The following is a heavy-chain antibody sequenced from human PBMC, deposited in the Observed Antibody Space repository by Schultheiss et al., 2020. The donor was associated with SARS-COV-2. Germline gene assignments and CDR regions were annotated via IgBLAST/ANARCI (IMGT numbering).Heavy chain of an antibody. CDR2: ISAYNGNT. Sequence: ASVKVSCKASGYTFTSYGISWVRQAPGQGLEWMGWISAYNGNTNYAQKFQGRVTMTRDTSTSTVYMDLTSLRFEDTAVYYCARAYDYGSAFDDWGQGTLVTVSS. D-gene: IGHD4-17*01. J-gene: IGHJ4*02. CDR1: GYTFTSYG. V-gene: IGHV1-18*04. CDR3: ARAYDYGSAFDD.